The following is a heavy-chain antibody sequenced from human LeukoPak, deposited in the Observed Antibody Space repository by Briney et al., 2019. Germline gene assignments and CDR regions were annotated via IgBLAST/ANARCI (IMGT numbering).Heavy chain of an antibody. CDR2: ISGSGGNT. V-gene: IGHV3-23*01. D-gene: IGHD6-13*01. J-gene: IGHJ4*02. CDR1: GFTFSNYA. Sequence: GGSLRLSCAASGFTFSNYAMSWVRQAPGKGLEWVSAISGSGGNTYYADSVKGRFTISRDNAKNSLYLQMNSLRDEDTAVYYCARGLRYSSSWYNFDYWGQGTLVTVSS. CDR3: ARGLRYSSSWYNFDY.